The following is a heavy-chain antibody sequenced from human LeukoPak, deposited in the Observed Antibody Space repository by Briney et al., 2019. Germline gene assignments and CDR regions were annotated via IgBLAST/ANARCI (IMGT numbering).Heavy chain of an antibody. CDR2: ISGHNGKT. V-gene: IGHV1-18*01. Sequence: ASVKVSCKTSGYIFTSHGINWVRQAPGQGLEWMGWISGHNGKTDYGQKLQDRFTMTTDTSTSTVYMELRSLGSDDTAVYFCASPRVAVTSFHAFDIWGQGTMVTVSS. CDR3: ASPRVAVTSFHAFDI. D-gene: IGHD4-17*01. J-gene: IGHJ3*02. CDR1: GYIFTSHG.